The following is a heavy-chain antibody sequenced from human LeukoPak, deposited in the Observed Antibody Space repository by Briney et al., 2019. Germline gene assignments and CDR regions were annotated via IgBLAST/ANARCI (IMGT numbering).Heavy chain of an antibody. D-gene: IGHD4-17*01. CDR1: GGSISSYY. V-gene: IGHV4-59*01. Sequence: SETLSLTCTVSGGSISSYYWSWIRQPPGKGLEWIGYIYYSGSTNYNPSLKSRVTISVDTSKNQFSLKLSSVTAADTAVYYCARFPPPFYGDYGYYFDYWGQGTLVTVSS. J-gene: IGHJ4*02. CDR2: IYYSGST. CDR3: ARFPPPFYGDYGYYFDY.